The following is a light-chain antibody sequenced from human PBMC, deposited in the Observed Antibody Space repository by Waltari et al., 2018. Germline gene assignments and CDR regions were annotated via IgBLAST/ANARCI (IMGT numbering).Light chain of an antibody. V-gene: IGLV3-19*01. CDR2: GNN. Sequence: SSELTQDPAVSVALGQTVRITCQGDSLSRFHTTWYQQKQGQAPVIVFYGNNNRPAGIPDRFSGSSSGKIASLTITGSQAEDEAVYYCFSRDNSGDHLAFGGGTKLTVL. J-gene: IGLJ2*01. CDR3: FSRDNSGDHLA. CDR1: SLSRFH.